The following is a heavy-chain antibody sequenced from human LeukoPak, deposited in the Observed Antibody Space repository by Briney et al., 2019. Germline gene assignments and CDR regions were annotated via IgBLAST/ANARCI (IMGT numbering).Heavy chain of an antibody. Sequence: SVKVSCKASGGTFSSYAISWVRQAPGQGLEWMGGIIPIFGTANYAQKFQGRVTITADESTSTAYMELSSLRSEDTAVYYCARDREYYDSSGRLDYWGQGTLVTVSS. CDR3: ARDREYYDSSGRLDY. V-gene: IGHV1-69*13. CDR1: GGTFSSYA. J-gene: IGHJ4*02. CDR2: IIPIFGTA. D-gene: IGHD3-22*01.